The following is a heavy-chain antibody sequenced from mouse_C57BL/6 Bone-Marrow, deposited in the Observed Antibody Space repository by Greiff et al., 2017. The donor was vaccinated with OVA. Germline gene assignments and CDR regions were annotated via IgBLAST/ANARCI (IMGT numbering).Heavy chain of an antibody. CDR2: LNPGSGGT. CDR1: GYAFTNYL. CDR3: ARCDGYYLYAMDY. D-gene: IGHD2-3*01. Sequence: QVQLQQSGAELVRPGTSVKVSCKASGYAFTNYLIEWVKQRPGQGLEWIGVLNPGSGGTNYNEKFKGKATLTADKSSSTAYMQLSSLTSEDSAVYFCARCDGYYLYAMDYWGQGTSVTVSS. J-gene: IGHJ4*01. V-gene: IGHV1-54*01.